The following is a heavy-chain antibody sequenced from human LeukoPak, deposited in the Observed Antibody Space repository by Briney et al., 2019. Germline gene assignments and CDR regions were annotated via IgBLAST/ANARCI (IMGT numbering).Heavy chain of an antibody. Sequence: GGSLRLSCAASGFTFSAYAMNWSPRAPGKGLEWVSVISGIGGSTYYADSVKGRFIISRDNFKNTLYLQTNSLRVEDTAIYYCAKGSTSWRRLSSLDPWGQGTLVIVSS. D-gene: IGHD2-2*01. V-gene: IGHV3-23*01. CDR2: ISGIGGST. J-gene: IGHJ5*02. CDR3: AKGSTSWRRLSSLDP. CDR1: GFTFSAYA.